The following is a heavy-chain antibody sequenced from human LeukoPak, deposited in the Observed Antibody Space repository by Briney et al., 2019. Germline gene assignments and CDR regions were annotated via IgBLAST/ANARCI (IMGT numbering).Heavy chain of an antibody. J-gene: IGHJ6*03. D-gene: IGHD3-3*01. CDR1: GGSISSSSYY. Sequence: SETLSLTCTVSGGSISSSSYYWGWIRQPPGKGLEWIGEINHSGSTNYNPSLKSRVTISVDTSKNQFSLKLSSVTAADTAVYYCARGRSGAGVVPVPYYYYMDVWGKGTTVTVSS. CDR2: INHSGST. CDR3: ARGRSGAGVVPVPYYYYMDV. V-gene: IGHV4-39*07.